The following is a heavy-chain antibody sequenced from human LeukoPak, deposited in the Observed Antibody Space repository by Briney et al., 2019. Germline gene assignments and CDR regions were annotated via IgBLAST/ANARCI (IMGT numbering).Heavy chain of an antibody. D-gene: IGHD3-22*01. V-gene: IGHV1-3*01. J-gene: IGHJ4*02. CDR3: ASSEDSSGYYPVLDY. CDR2: INAGNSNT. CDR1: GYTFTSYA. Sequence: ASVKVSCKASGYTFTSYAMHWVRQAPGQRLEWMGWINAGNSNTKYSQKFQGRVTITRDTSASTAYMELSSLRSEDTAVYYCASSEDSSGYYPVLDYWGQGTLVTVSS.